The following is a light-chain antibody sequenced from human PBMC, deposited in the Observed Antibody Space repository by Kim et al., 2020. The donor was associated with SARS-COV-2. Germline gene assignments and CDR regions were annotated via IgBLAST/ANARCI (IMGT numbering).Light chain of an antibody. CDR3: QVYGTSPTYI. V-gene: IGKV3-20*01. J-gene: IGKJ2*01. CDR1: QSVSSNF. Sequence: EIVLTQSPDTLSLSPGERATLSCRVSQSVSSNFFAWFHQRPGQPPRLLLYGASTRATGIPDRFSGSASGTEFTLTISRLEPEDFGVYFCQVYGTSPTYIFGQGTKVDIK. CDR2: GAS.